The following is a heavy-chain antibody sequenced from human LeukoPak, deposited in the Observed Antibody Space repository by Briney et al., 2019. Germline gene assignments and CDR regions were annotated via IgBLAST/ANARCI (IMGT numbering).Heavy chain of an antibody. D-gene: IGHD5-18*01. CDR1: GGTFSSYA. Sequence: EASVKVSCKASGGTFSSYAISWVRQAPGQGLEWMGGIIPIFGTANYAQKFQGRVTITADKSTSTAYMELSSLRSEDTAVYYCARGVVDTAMSNFDYWGQGTLVTVSS. V-gene: IGHV1-69*06. CDR2: IIPIFGTA. J-gene: IGHJ4*02. CDR3: ARGVVDTAMSNFDY.